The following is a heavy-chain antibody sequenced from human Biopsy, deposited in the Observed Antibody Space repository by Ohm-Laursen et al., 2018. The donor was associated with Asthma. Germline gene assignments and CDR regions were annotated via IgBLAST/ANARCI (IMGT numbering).Heavy chain of an antibody. V-gene: IGHV3-30-3*01. J-gene: IGHJ4*02. D-gene: IGHD3-3*01. CDR1: GFTLRSYA. Sequence: SLRLSCAASGFTLRSYAMHWVRQAPGKGLEWVAVGGSYYDGGLKYYADSVNGRFTVSRDDSKNTLYLQMNSLRPDDTAVYYCAKDVMEWYLPAFDFWGQGTLVTISS. CDR2: GGSYYDGGLK. CDR3: AKDVMEWYLPAFDF.